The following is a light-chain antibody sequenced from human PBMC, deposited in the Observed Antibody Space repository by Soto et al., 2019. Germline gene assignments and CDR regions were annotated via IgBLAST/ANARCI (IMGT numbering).Light chain of an antibody. CDR1: QSISSW. J-gene: IGKJ1*01. CDR3: QQYNSYSPPWT. Sequence: DIQMTQSPSTLSASVGDRVTITCRASQSISSWLAWYQQKPGKAPKLLIYKASSLESGVPSRFSGSGSGTEFTLTISSLQPDDVATYYCQQYNSYSPPWTFGQGTKVEI. V-gene: IGKV1-5*03. CDR2: KAS.